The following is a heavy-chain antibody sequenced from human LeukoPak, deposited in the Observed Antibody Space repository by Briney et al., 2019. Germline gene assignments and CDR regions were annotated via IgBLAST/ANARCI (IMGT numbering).Heavy chain of an antibody. J-gene: IGHJ4*02. D-gene: IGHD4-11*01. V-gene: IGHV3-53*01. CDR2: IYSGGNT. CDR1: GLTVSSNY. CDR3: VRDDYLTY. Sequence: GGSLRLSCAGSGLTVSSNYMSWVRQAPGKGLEWVSVIYSGGNTYYADSVKGRFTISRDNAKNALYLQMNSLRAEDTAVYYCVRDDYLTYWGQGTLVTVSS.